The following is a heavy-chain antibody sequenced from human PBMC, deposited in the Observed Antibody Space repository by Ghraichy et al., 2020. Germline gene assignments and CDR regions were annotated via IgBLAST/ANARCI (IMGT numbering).Heavy chain of an antibody. Sequence: SETLSLTCAVSGYSISSGYYWGWIRQPPGKGLEWIGSIYHSGSTYYNPSLKSRVTISVDTSKNQFSLKLSSVTAADTAVYYCASPGRSYDSSGYAGRVAFDIWGQGTMVTVSS. J-gene: IGHJ3*02. CDR1: GYSISSGYY. V-gene: IGHV4-38-2*01. CDR2: IYHSGST. CDR3: ASPGRSYDSSGYAGRVAFDI. D-gene: IGHD3-22*01.